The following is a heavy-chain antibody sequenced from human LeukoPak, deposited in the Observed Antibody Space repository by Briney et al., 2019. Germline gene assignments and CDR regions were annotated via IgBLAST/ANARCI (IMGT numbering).Heavy chain of an antibody. CDR3: SKALRFLEGFATFDY. CDR1: GFTGSSNY. V-gene: IGHV3-53*01. CDR2: IYSGGST. J-gene: IGHJ4*02. D-gene: IGHD3-3*01. Sequence: GGSLRLSGAASGFTGSSNYMSWIRQAPGKGLEWVSVIYSGGSTYYADSVKGRFTISRDNSKNTLYLQMNSLRAEDTAVYYCSKALRFLEGFATFDYWGQGTLVTVSS.